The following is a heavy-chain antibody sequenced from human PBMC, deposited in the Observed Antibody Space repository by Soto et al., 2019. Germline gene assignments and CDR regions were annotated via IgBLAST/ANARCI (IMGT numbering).Heavy chain of an antibody. V-gene: IGHV1-69*12. D-gene: IGHD3-10*01. CDR3: VRAVIRGVIISHFDP. J-gene: IGHJ5*02. CDR2: IIPMFGAP. Sequence: QVQLVQSGAEVKEPGSSVKVSCKTYGGTFSTYATSWVQQAPGQGLEWMGGIIPMFGAPNYAQRFLGRVTITADESTSTVFMELSSLRSEDTAVYYCVRAVIRGVIISHFDPWGQGTLVTVSS. CDR1: GGTFSTYA.